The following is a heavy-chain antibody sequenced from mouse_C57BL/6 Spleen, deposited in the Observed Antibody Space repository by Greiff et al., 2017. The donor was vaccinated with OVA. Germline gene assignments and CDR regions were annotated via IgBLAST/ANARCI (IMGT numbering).Heavy chain of an antibody. V-gene: IGHV5-6*01. CDR1: GFTFSSYG. D-gene: IGHD2-5*01. CDR2: ISSGGSYT. Sequence: EVQLKESGGDLVKPGGSLKLSCAASGFTFSSYGMSWVRQTPDKRLEWVATISSGGSYTYYPDSVKGRFTISRANAKNTLYLQMSSLKSEDTAMYSCARQGGYSNRWYFDVWGTGTTVTVSS. CDR3: ARQGGYSNRWYFDV. J-gene: IGHJ1*03.